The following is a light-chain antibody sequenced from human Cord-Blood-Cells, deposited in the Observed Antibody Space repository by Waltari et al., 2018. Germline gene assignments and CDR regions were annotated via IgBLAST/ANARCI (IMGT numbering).Light chain of an antibody. CDR1: ALPKKY. J-gene: IGLJ2*01. V-gene: IGLV3-25*03. CDR2: KDS. CDR3: QSADSSGTYVV. Sequence: SYELTQPPSVSVSPGPTARITCSGDALPKKYAYWYQQKPGQAPVLVIYKDSERPSVIPERFSGSSSGTTVTLTISGVQAEDEADYYCQSADSSGTYVVFGGGTKLTVL.